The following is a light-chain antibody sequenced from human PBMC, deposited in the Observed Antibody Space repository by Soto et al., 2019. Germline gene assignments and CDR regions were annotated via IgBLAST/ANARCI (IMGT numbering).Light chain of an antibody. J-gene: IGLJ2*01. CDR2: EGS. V-gene: IGLV2-23*01. CDR1: SSDVGSYNL. CDR3: CSYAGSSTLV. Sequence: QSALTQPASVSGSPGQSITISCTGTSSDVGSYNLVSWYQQHPGKAPKLMIYEGSKRPSGFSNRFSGSKSGNTASLTISGIQAEDEADYYCCSYAGSSTLVFGGGTKLTVL.